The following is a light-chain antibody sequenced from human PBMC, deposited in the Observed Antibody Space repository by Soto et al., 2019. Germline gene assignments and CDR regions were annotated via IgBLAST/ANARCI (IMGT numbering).Light chain of an antibody. V-gene: IGKV3-20*01. CDR3: QQYGSSPPVT. CDR1: QSVSSSY. Sequence: EIGLSQSPCTLSLSPGERATLSCRASQSVSSSYLAWYQQKPGQAPRLLIYGASSRATGIPDRFSGSGSGTDFTLTISRLEPEDFAVYYCQQYGSSPPVTFGQGTKVDIK. CDR2: GAS. J-gene: IGKJ1*01.